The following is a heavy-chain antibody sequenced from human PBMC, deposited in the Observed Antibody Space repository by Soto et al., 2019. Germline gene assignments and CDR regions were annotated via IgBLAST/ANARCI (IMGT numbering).Heavy chain of an antibody. J-gene: IGHJ5*02. CDR2: IFYSVTT. CDR1: GGSISSGDDY. CDR3: AKGGDWFGP. V-gene: IGHV4-30-4*01. Sequence: SQTLSLTCTVAGGSISSGDDYWNWIRQPPGKGLEWIGYIFYSVTTSYNPSLKSRITISVDTSKNQFSLKMSSVTAADTAVYYCAKGGDWFGPWGQGTLVTGSS.